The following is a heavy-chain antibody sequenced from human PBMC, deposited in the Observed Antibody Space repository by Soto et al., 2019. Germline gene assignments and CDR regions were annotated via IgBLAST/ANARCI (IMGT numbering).Heavy chain of an antibody. CDR2: INYKSHI. J-gene: IGHJ6*03. D-gene: IGHD2-21*01. Sequence: EVQLVESGGGLVKPGGSLRLSCAASGFTFSSYSMNWVRQAPGKGLEWVSSINYKSHIDYADSVKGRFTITRDNAKNSLYLQLNSLRAEDKDVDLCARDLISAGYYYYMDVWGIGTTVTVSS. V-gene: IGHV3-21*01. CDR1: GFTFSSYS. CDR3: ARDLISAGYYYYMDV.